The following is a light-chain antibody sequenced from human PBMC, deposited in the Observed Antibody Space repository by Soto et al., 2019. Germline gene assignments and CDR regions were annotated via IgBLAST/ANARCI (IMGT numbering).Light chain of an antibody. CDR3: QVWDSSSHYV. Sequence: SYDLTQPPSVSVAPGQTARITCGGNNIGSKGVHWYQQRPGQAPVLVVYNDRDRPSGIPERFSGSNSGNTATLTISRVEAGDEADYYCQVWDSSSHYVFGTGTKVTVL. J-gene: IGLJ1*01. CDR2: NDR. CDR1: NIGSKG. V-gene: IGLV3-21*02.